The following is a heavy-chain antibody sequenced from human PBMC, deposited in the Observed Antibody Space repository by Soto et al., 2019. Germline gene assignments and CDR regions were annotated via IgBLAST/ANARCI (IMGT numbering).Heavy chain of an antibody. CDR2: IYYSGST. CDR1: GGSISSSSYY. D-gene: IGHD2-2*02. CDR3: ASTIAVDWAKNCSSTSCYIGRWANRPLRYYYGMDV. Sequence: SETLSLTCTVSGGSISSSSYYWGWIRQPPGKGLEWIGSIYYSGSTYYNPSLKSRVTISVDTSKNQFSVKLGSVTAADTAVYYCASTIAVDWAKNCSSTSCYIGRWANRPLRYYYGMDVWGQGTTVTVSS. J-gene: IGHJ6*02. V-gene: IGHV4-39*01.